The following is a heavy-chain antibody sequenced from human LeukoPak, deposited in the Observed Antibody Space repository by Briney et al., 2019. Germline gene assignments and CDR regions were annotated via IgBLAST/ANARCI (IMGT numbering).Heavy chain of an antibody. V-gene: IGHV1-69*06. J-gene: IGHJ3*02. CDR1: GGTFSSYA. CDR3: AREASYGAYVGAFDI. D-gene: IGHD4-17*01. Sequence: SVKVSCKASGGTFSSYAISWLRQAPGQGLEWMGGIIPIFGTANYAQKFQGRVTITADKSTSTAYMELSSLRSEDAAVYYCAREASYGAYVGAFDIWGQGTMVTVSS. CDR2: IIPIFGTA.